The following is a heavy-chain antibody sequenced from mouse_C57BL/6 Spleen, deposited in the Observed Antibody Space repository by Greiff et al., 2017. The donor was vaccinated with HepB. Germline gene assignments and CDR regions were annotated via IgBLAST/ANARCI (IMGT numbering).Heavy chain of an antibody. Sequence: QVQLQQSGPGLVQPSQSLSITCRVSGFSLTSYGVHWVRQSPGKGLEWLGVIWSGGNTDYNAAFISRLSISKDNSKSQVFFKMNSLQADDTAIYYCARHGYYALDYWGQVTSVTVSS. CDR2: IWSGGNT. CDR1: GFSLTSYG. J-gene: IGHJ4*01. CDR3: ARHGYYALDY. V-gene: IGHV2-2*01.